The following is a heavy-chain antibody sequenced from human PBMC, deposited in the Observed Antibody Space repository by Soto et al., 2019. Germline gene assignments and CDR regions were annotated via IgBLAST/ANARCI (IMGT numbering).Heavy chain of an antibody. CDR2: IYYSGST. V-gene: IGHV4-39*01. Sequence: QLQLQESGPGLVKPSETLSLTCTVSGGSISSSSYYWGWIRQPPGKGLEWIGSIYYSGSTYYNPSLKSRVTISVDTSKNQFSLKLSSVTAADTAVYYCARIGPSGLPYGDYSGYWGQGTLVTVSS. CDR1: GGSISSSSYY. D-gene: IGHD4-17*01. J-gene: IGHJ4*02. CDR3: ARIGPSGLPYGDYSGY.